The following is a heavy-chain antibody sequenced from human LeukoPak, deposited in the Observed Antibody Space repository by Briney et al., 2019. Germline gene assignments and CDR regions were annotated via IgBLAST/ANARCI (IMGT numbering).Heavy chain of an antibody. CDR1: RFTFSTYS. CDR3: ARGFTVNGMDV. V-gene: IGHV3-21*01. CDR2: ITSSSDYI. J-gene: IGHJ6*02. Sequence: GGSLRLSCAASRFTFSTYSMNWVRQAPGKGLEWVSSITSSSDYIYYADSVKGRFTISRDNAKNSLYLQMNSLRAEDTAVYYCARGFTVNGMDVWGQGTTVTVSS.